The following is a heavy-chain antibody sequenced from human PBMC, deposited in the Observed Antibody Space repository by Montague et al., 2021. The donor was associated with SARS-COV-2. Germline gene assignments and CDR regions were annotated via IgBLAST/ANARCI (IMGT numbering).Heavy chain of an antibody. V-gene: IGHV4-59*08. Sequence: SETLSLTCSVSGDSISNHYWSWIRQPPGKGLEWIGYISDRGNTKYNTSLKSPVTISADTPKNQFSLRLSSVTAADTAVYYCARFPTSYYYESKAAPATPDAFDIWGQGTMVTVSS. CDR3: ARFPTSYYYESKAAPATPDAFDI. CDR1: GDSISNHY. D-gene: IGHD3-22*01. J-gene: IGHJ3*02. CDR2: ISDRGNT.